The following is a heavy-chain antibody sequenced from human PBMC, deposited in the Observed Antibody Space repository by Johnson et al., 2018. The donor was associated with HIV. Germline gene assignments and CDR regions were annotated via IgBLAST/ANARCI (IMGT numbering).Heavy chain of an antibody. V-gene: IGHV3-11*04. CDR2: ISTITNTV. Sequence: QVHLVESGGGLVKPGGSLRLSCAASGFIFSDYYMTWFRQAPGKGLEWVSYISTITNTVFYAGSVKGRFTISRDNAKNSLYLQMNSLRAEDTAVYYCAKTNYNFWSGYAFDIWGQGTMVIVSS. J-gene: IGHJ3*02. CDR3: AKTNYNFWSGYAFDI. CDR1: GFIFSDYY. D-gene: IGHD3-3*01.